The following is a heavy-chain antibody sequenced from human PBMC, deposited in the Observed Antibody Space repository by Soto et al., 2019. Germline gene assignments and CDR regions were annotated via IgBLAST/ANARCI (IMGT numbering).Heavy chain of an antibody. D-gene: IGHD4-17*01. CDR1: GGSISSYY. J-gene: IGHJ4*02. V-gene: IGHV4-59*01. CDR2: IYYSGST. CDR3: ARVQPPGDYVTFDY. Sequence: SETLSLTCTVSGGSISSYYWSWIRQPPGKGLEWIGYIYYSGSTNYNPSLKSRVTISVDTSKNQFSLKLSSVTAADTAVYYCARVQPPGDYVTFDYWGQGTLVTVSS.